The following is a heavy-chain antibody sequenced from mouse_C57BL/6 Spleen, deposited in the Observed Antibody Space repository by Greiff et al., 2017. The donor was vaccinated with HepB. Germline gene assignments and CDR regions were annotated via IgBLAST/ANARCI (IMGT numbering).Heavy chain of an antibody. J-gene: IGHJ1*03. CDR1: GYAFSSSW. Sequence: VKVVESGPELVKPGASVKISCKASGYAFSSSWMNWVKQRPGKGLEWIGRIYPGDGDTNYNGKFKGKATLTADKSSSTAYMQLSSLTSEDSAVYFCARSGDYYGSSHWYFDVWGTGTTVTVSS. D-gene: IGHD1-1*01. V-gene: IGHV1-82*01. CDR2: IYPGDGDT. CDR3: ARSGDYYGSSHWYFDV.